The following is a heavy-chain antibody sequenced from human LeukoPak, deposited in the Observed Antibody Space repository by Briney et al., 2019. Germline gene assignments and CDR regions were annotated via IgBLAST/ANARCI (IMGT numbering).Heavy chain of an antibody. CDR1: GYTFTSYD. CDR3: ARASYYYDSSGYSPAVY. Sequence: ASVKVSCKASGYTFTSYDINWVRQATGQGLEWMGWMNPNSGNTGYAQKFQGRVTMTRNTSISTAYMELRSLRSDDTAVYYCARASYYYDSSGYSPAVYWGQGTLVTVSS. D-gene: IGHD3-22*01. CDR2: MNPNSGNT. J-gene: IGHJ4*02. V-gene: IGHV1-8*01.